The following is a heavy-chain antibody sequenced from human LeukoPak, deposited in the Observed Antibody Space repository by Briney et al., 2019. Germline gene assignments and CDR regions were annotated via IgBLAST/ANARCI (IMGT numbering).Heavy chain of an antibody. CDR3: ARDIIVAASDALDI. D-gene: IGHD6-25*01. CDR2: IKQDGSEK. Sequence: PGGSLRLSCAASGFTFSSYWMSWVRQAPGKGLEWVANIKQDGSEKSYVYSVRVRFTISRDNAKNSLYLQMNSLRAEDTAVYYCARDIIVAASDALDIWGQGTMVTVSS. V-gene: IGHV3-7*01. J-gene: IGHJ3*02. CDR1: GFTFSSYW.